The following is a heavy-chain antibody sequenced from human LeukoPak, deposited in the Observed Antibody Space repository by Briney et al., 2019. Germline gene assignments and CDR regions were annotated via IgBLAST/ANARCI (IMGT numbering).Heavy chain of an antibody. CDR2: IYYSGST. V-gene: IGHV4-59*12. CDR1: GGSISSYY. Sequence: PSETLSLTCTVSGGSISSYYCSWIRQPPGKALEWIGYIYYSGSTNYNPSLKSRVTISVDTSKSQFSLKLSSVTAADTAVYYCASGVGLPAYWGQGTLVTVSS. CDR3: ASGVGLPAY. J-gene: IGHJ4*02. D-gene: IGHD3/OR15-3a*01.